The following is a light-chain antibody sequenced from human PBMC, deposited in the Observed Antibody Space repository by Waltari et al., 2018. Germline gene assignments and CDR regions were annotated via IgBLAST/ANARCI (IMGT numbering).Light chain of an antibody. Sequence: QSALTQPRPVSGSPGQSVTIPCTGTRSDVGCYKYVSWYQQHPGKAPKLMIYDVSKRPSGVPDRFSGSKSGNTASLTISGLQAEDEADYYCCSYAGSYTLWVFGGGTKLTVL. V-gene: IGLV2-11*01. CDR3: CSYAGSYTLWV. CDR2: DVS. CDR1: RSDVGCYKY. J-gene: IGLJ3*02.